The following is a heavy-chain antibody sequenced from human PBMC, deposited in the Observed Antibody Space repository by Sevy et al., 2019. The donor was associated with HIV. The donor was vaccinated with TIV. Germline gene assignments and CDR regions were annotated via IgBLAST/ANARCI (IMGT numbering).Heavy chain of an antibody. CDR3: ARDGGTMTTPGSFDI. J-gene: IGHJ3*02. CDR2: IYHTGNT. V-gene: IGHV4-30-2*01. D-gene: IGHD4-17*01. Sequence: SETLSLTCAVSGVSISSGAYSWNWIRQPPGKGLEWIGYIYHTGNTYYNPSLKSRITISLDRSKNQFSLRLSSVTAADTAGYCCARDGGTMTTPGSFDIWGQGTMATVSS. CDR1: GVSISSGAYS.